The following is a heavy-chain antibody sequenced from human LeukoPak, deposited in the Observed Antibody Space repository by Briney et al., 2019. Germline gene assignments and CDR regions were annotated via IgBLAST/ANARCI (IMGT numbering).Heavy chain of an antibody. J-gene: IGHJ6*02. D-gene: IGHD3-9*01. CDR3: ARDRREYDILTGWDYYGMDV. V-gene: IGHV4-59*01. CDR1: GGSISSYY. Sequence: SETLSLTCTVSGGSISSYYWSWIRQPPGKGLEWIGYIYYSGSTNYNPSLKSRVTISVDTSKNQFSLKLSSVTAADTAVYYCARDRREYDILTGWDYYGMDVWGQGTTVTVSS. CDR2: IYYSGST.